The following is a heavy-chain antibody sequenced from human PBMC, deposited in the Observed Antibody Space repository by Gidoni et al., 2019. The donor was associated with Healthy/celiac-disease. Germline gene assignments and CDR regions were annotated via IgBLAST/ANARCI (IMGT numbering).Heavy chain of an antibody. CDR1: GYTFTDYY. J-gene: IGHJ4*02. CDR2: VDPEDGET. V-gene: IGHV1-69-2*01. D-gene: IGHD2-2*01. CDR3: ATALPLRYCSSTSCFPPDY. Sequence: EVQLVQSGAEVKKPGATVKISCKVSGYTFTDYYMHWVQQAPGKGLEWMGLVDPEDGETIYAEKFQGRVTITADTSTDTAYMELSSLRSEDTAVYYCATALPLRYCSSTSCFPPDYWGQGTLVTVSS.